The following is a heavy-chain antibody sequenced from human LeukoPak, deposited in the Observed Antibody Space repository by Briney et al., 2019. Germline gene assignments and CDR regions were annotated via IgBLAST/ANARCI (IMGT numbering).Heavy chain of an antibody. Sequence: PSETLSLTCTVSGGSISSSSYYWGWIRQPPGKGLEWIGYIYYSGSTNYNPSLKSRVTISVDTSKNQFSLKLSSVTAADTAVYYCAREYCSSTSCYFDYWGQGTLVTVSS. D-gene: IGHD2-2*01. CDR1: GGSISSSSYY. CDR2: IYYSGST. V-gene: IGHV4-61*01. CDR3: AREYCSSTSCYFDY. J-gene: IGHJ4*02.